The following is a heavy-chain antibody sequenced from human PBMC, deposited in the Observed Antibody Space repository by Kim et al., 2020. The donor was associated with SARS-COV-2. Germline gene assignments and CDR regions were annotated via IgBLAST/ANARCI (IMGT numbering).Heavy chain of an antibody. Sequence: SVKVSCKASGGTFSSYAISWVRQAPGQGLEWMGRIIPILGIANYAQKFQGRVTITADKSTSTAYMELSSLRSEDTAVYYCARSCSSCSCPRYDWYHGTL. J-gene: IGHJ4*01. D-gene: IGHD2-2*01. V-gene: IGHV1-69*04. CDR3: ARSCSSCSCPRYD. CDR2: IIPILGIA. CDR1: GGTFSSYA.